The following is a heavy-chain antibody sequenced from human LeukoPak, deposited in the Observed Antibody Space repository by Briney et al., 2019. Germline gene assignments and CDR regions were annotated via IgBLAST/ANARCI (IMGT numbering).Heavy chain of an antibody. CDR3: ARAQTYGDSRLLLDF. D-gene: IGHD4-17*01. J-gene: IGHJ4*02. V-gene: IGHV3-23*01. Sequence: GGSLRLSCAASGFAFSSYAMSWVRQAPGKGLEWVSVISGSGGSRYYADSVEGRFTISRDNAKNSQYLQMNSLRVEDTALYYCARAQTYGDSRLLLDFWGQGTLVTVSS. CDR2: ISGSGGSR. CDR1: GFAFSSYA.